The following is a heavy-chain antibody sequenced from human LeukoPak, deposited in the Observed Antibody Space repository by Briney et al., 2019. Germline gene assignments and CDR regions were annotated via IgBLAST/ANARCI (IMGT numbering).Heavy chain of an antibody. D-gene: IGHD4-11*01. CDR2: IYPGDSDT. CDR1: GYSFTSYW. J-gene: IGHJ6*02. CDR3: ARHARPRTVGYYYGMDV. V-gene: IGHV5-51*01. Sequence: GESLKISCKGSGYSFTSYWIGWVRQMPGKGLEGMGIIYPGDSDTRYSPSLQGQVTISADKSSSTAYLQWSSLKASDTAMYYCARHARPRTVGYYYGMDVWGQGPTVTVSS.